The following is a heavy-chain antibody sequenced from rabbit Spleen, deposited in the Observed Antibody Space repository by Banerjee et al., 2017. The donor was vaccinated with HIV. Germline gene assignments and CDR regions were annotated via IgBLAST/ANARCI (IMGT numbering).Heavy chain of an antibody. D-gene: IGHD2-1*01. J-gene: IGHJ4*01. CDR1: GIDFSNYFY. V-gene: IGHV1S45*01. CDR2: IDAGSSGFT. Sequence: QQQLEESGGGLVKPGGTLTLTCKASGIDFSNYFYMCWVRQAPGKGLEWIACIDAGSSGFTYFATWAKGRFTISETSSTTVDLKMTSLTAADMATYFCAKDNGAAVTGNLWGPGTLVTVS. CDR3: AKDNGAAVTGNL.